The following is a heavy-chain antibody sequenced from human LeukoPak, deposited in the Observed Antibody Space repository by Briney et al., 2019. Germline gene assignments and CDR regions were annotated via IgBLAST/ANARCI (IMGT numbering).Heavy chain of an antibody. CDR1: GGSISSGGYY. J-gene: IGHJ5*02. CDR2: IHYSGST. Sequence: SETLSLTCTVSGGSISSGGYYWSWIRQPPGRGLEWIGYIHYSGSTNYNPSLKSRVTISVDTSKNQLSMKLNSVTAADTAVYYCARDGYYDSGGYAFRGWFDPWGQGTLVTVSS. D-gene: IGHD3-22*01. V-gene: IGHV4-61*08. CDR3: ARDGYYDSGGYAFRGWFDP.